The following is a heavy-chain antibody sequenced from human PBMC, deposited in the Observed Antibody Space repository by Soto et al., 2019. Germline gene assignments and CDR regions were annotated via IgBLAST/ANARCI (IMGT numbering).Heavy chain of an antibody. CDR2: IYYTGSP. CDR3: ARDQDGVRSP. Sequence: QVQLQESGPGLVKPSETLSLTCTVSGVSIENYFWSWFRQPPGKGLEWIGYIYYTGSPSYTPSLKSRFTISIDTPKNQFSLKLSSVTAADTAVYYCARDQDGVRSPWGQGTMVTVSS. CDR1: GVSIENYF. V-gene: IGHV4-59*01. J-gene: IGHJ3*01. D-gene: IGHD4-17*01.